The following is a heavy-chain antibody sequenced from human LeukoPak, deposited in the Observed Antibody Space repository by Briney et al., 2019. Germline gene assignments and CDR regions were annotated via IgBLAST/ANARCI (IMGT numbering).Heavy chain of an antibody. CDR2: IKQDGSEK. Sequence: PGGSLRLSCAASGFTFSSYWMSWVRQAPGKGLEWVANIKQDGSEKYYVDSVKGRFTISRDNAKNTLYLQMNSLRAEDTAVYYCAKASAMIVVVSKHFDYWGQGTLVTVSP. D-gene: IGHD3-22*01. CDR3: AKASAMIVVVSKHFDY. CDR1: GFTFSSYW. V-gene: IGHV3-7*03. J-gene: IGHJ4*02.